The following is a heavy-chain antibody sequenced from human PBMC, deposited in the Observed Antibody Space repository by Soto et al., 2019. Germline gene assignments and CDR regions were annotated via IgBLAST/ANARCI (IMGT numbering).Heavy chain of an antibody. V-gene: IGHV3-23*01. D-gene: IGHD3-3*01. Sequence: EVQLLESGGGLVQPGGSLRLSCAASGFTFSSYAMSWVRQAPGKGLEWVSAISGSGGSTYYADSVKGRFTISRDNSKNTLYLQMNSLRAEDTAVYYCAKGQDLGGYYDFWSVSDAFDIWGQGTMVTVSS. CDR3: AKGQDLGGYYDFWSVSDAFDI. CDR2: ISGSGGST. J-gene: IGHJ3*02. CDR1: GFTFSSYA.